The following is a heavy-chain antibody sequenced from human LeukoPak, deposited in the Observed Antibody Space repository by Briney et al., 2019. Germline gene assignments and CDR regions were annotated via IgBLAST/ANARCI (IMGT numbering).Heavy chain of an antibody. V-gene: IGHV4-59*01. Sequence: SETLSLTCTVSGDSIRSYYWSWIRQPPGKGLEWIGYIYYSGSTNYNPSLKSRVTISVDTSKNQFSLKLSSVTAADTAVYYCARVRVYPAAFDIWGQGTMVTVSS. CDR1: GDSIRSYY. CDR2: IYYSGST. D-gene: IGHD6-13*01. CDR3: ARVRVYPAAFDI. J-gene: IGHJ3*02.